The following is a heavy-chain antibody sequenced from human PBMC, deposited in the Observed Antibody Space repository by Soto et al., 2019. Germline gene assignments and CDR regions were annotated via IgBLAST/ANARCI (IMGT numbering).Heavy chain of an antibody. CDR3: APYYYDSSGYYSSHGY. J-gene: IGHJ4*02. D-gene: IGHD3-22*01. CDR2: FDPEDGET. V-gene: IGHV1-24*01. Sequence: ASVKVYCKVSGYTLTELSMHWVRQAPGKGLEWMGGFDPEDGETIYAQKFQGRVTMTEDTSTDTAYMELSSLRSEDTAVYYCAPYYYDSSGYYSSHGYWGQGTLVTVSS. CDR1: GYTLTELS.